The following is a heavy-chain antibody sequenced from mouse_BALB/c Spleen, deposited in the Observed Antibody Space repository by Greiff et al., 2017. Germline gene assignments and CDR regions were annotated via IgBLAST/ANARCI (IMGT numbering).Heavy chain of an antibody. D-gene: IGHD3-2*02. Sequence: ESGPGLVKPSQSLSLTCTVTGYSITSDYAWNWIRQFPGNKLEWMGYISYDGSNNYNPSLKNRISITRDTSKNQFFLKLNSVTTEDTATYYCARDRGWGGAYWGQGTLVTVSA. J-gene: IGHJ3*01. CDR3: ARDRGWGGAY. CDR2: ISYDGSN. V-gene: IGHV3-6*02. CDR1: GYSITSDYA.